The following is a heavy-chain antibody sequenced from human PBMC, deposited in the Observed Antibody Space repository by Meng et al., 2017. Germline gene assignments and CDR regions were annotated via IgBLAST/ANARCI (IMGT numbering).Heavy chain of an antibody. D-gene: IGHD6-19*01. CDR2: IKQDGSEK. Sequence: GESLKISCAASGFTFSSYWMSWVRQAPGKGLEWAANIKQDGSEKYYVDSVKGRFTISRDNAKNSLYLQMNSLRAEDTAVYYCARGGQWLVKIGFDYWGQGTLVTVPQ. CDR3: ARGGQWLVKIGFDY. J-gene: IGHJ4*02. CDR1: GFTFSSYW. V-gene: IGHV3-7*04.